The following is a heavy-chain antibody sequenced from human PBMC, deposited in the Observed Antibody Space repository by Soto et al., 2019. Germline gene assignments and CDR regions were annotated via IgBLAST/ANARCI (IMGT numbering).Heavy chain of an antibody. CDR2: ISSDGHHQ. CDR3: SRGTYYPQSSGLHADY. D-gene: IGHD3-22*01. J-gene: IGHJ4*02. CDR1: GFSFNDYA. Sequence: PXGSLRLSCATSGFSFNDYAMYWVRQAPGQGLEWVAIISSDGHHQFYLDNLRGRFTVSRDNSKNTLYLQMKSLRPEDTAVYYCSRGTYYPQSSGLHADYWGPGTVVTVSS. V-gene: IGHV3-30*03.